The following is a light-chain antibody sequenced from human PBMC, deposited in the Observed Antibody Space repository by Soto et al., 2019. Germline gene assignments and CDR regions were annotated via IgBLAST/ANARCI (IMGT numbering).Light chain of an antibody. Sequence: DIQLTQSPSSLSASVGDRVTITCRAGQTISDYLNWYQQKPGTAPKLLIYAASTLQSGVPSRFSGSRSGTAFTLTISRLHPEDVATYYCQQTFSAPSITFGQGTRLEIK. J-gene: IGKJ5*01. CDR2: AAS. V-gene: IGKV1-39*01. CDR3: QQTFSAPSIT. CDR1: QTISDY.